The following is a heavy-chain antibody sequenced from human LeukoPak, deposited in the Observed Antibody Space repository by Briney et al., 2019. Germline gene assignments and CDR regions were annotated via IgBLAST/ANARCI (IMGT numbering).Heavy chain of an antibody. CDR1: GFTFDDYA. D-gene: IGHD3-10*01. V-gene: IGHV3-9*01. CDR3: TRDLPVPSLVRGIIIYGLIDY. J-gene: IGHJ4*02. CDR2: INWNSGSI. Sequence: GRSLRLSCAASGFTFDDYAMHWVRQAPGKGLEWVSSINWNSGSIGYADSVKGRFTISRDNAKNSLYLQMNSLRAEDTALYYCTRDLPVPSLVRGIIIYGLIDYWGQGTLVAVSS.